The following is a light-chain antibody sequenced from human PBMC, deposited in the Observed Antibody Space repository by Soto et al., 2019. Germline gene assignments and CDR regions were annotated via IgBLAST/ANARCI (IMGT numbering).Light chain of an antibody. CDR1: SSDVGGYSY. V-gene: IGLV2-11*01. CDR3: CSYAGAYTYV. CDR2: DVS. Sequence: QSALTQPRSVSGSPGHSVTISCTGTSSDVGGYSYVSWYQQHPGKAPKLMIFDVSKRPSGVPDRFSGSKFGNTASLTISGLQAEDEADYYCCSYAGAYTYVFGSGTKLTVL. J-gene: IGLJ1*01.